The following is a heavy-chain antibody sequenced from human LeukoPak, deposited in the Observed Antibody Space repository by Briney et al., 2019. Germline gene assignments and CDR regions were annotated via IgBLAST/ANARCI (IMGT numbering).Heavy chain of an antibody. Sequence: GGSLRLSCAASGFTFSNYAMHWVRQAPGKGLEWVAVISYDGSYKNYADSVKGRFTISRDSSKNTLSLQMNSLRVADTAVYYCAKGARKGDDYGGFFDYWGQGTLVTVSS. CDR3: AKGARKGDDYGGFFDY. J-gene: IGHJ4*02. V-gene: IGHV3-30*04. CDR1: GFTFSNYA. CDR2: ISYDGSYK. D-gene: IGHD4-23*01.